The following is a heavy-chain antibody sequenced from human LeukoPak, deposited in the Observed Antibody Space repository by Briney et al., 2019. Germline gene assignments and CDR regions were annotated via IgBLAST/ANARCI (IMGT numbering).Heavy chain of an antibody. D-gene: IGHD1-26*01. CDR1: GGSISSGSYY. J-gene: IGHJ6*03. Sequence: SETLSLTCTVSGGSISSGSYYWSWIRQPAGKGLEWIGRIYTSGSTNYNPSLKSRVTISVDTSKNQFSLKLSSVTAADTAVYYCARELPGPYYYYYYYMDVWGKGTTVTVSS. CDR3: ARELPGPYYYYYYYMDV. CDR2: IYTSGST. V-gene: IGHV4-61*02.